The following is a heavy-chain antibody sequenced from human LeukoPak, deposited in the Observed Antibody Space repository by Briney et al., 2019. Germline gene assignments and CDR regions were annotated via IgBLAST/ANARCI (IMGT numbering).Heavy chain of an antibody. V-gene: IGHV1-46*01. CDR2: INPSGGST. D-gene: IGHD5-12*01. J-gene: IGHJ4*02. CDR3: ARVFGYSGYDFYFDY. Sequence: GTSVKVSCKASGYTFTSYYMHWVRQAPGQGLEWMGIINPSGGSTSYAQKFQGSVTMTRDTSTSTVYMELSSLRSEVTAVYYCARVFGYSGYDFYFDYWGQGTLVTVSS. CDR1: GYTFTSYY.